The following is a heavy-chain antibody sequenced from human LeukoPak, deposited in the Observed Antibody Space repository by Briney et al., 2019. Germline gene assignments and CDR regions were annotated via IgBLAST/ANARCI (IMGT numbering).Heavy chain of an antibody. J-gene: IGHJ4*02. Sequence: GGSLRLSCAASGFTFSSYSMNWVRQAPGKGLEWVSSISSSSSYIYYADSVKGRFTISRNNAKNSLYLQMNSLRAEDTAVYYCARDLSVVTPGGVWGQGTLVTVSS. CDR1: GFTFSSYS. D-gene: IGHD4-23*01. V-gene: IGHV3-21*01. CDR2: ISSSSSYI. CDR3: ARDLSVVTPGGV.